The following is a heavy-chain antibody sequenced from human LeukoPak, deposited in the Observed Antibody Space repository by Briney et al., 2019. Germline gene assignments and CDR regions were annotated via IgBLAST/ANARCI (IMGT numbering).Heavy chain of an antibody. CDR1: GFTFRSYG. Sequence: PGTSLRLSCAASGFTFRSYGMHWVRQAPGKGLEWVAVIWKDGINKYYADSVKGRFTISRDNSKNTLYLQMNSLRAEDTAVYYCARGGSGWYPAPYFDYWGQGTLVTVSS. CDR2: IWKDGINK. CDR3: ARGGSGWYPAPYFDY. V-gene: IGHV3-33*01. J-gene: IGHJ4*02. D-gene: IGHD6-19*01.